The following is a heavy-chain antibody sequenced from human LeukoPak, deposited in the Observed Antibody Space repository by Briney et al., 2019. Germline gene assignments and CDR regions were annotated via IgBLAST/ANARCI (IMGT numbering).Heavy chain of an antibody. D-gene: IGHD2-15*01. CDR1: GFTFSDSV. CDR2: ISYDGSNK. V-gene: IGHV3-30*18. Sequence: GRPLRLSCAASGFTFSDSVMHWVRQAPGSGLEWVAVISYDGSNKYYADSVKGRFTISRDNSKNTLYLQMNSLRAEDTAVYYCAKGGVAAIFDYWGQGTLVTVSS. J-gene: IGHJ4*02. CDR3: AKGGVAAIFDY.